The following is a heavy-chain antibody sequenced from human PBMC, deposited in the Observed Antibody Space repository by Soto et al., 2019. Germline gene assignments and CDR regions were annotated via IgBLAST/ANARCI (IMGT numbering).Heavy chain of an antibody. CDR2: INWNSNSL. Sequence: GGSLRLSCAASGFNFDDYGMSWVRQVPGKGLEWVSGINWNSNSLGYADSVKGRFTVSRDNLQNSLYLEMTSLRAEDTAFYYCARGIGGYDHFFDPGGRGTLDTVSS. CDR1: GFNFDDYG. J-gene: IGHJ5*02. D-gene: IGHD5-12*01. CDR3: ARGIGGYDHFFDP. V-gene: IGHV3-20*04.